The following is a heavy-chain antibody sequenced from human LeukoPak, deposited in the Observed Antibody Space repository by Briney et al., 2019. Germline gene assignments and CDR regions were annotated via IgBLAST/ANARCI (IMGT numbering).Heavy chain of an antibody. V-gene: IGHV3-7*05. D-gene: IGHD2-21*02. J-gene: IGHJ6*02. CDR1: GFTFSNYW. CDR3: AKWVTSPYYGLDV. Sequence: GGSLKLPCAASGFTFSNYWMNWVRQAPGKGLEWLAVIKGDGSEKYFVDSMEGRFTISRDNAQNSLYLQMNSLRAEDTAVYYCAKWVTSPYYGLDVWGQGTTVTVSS. CDR2: IKGDGSEK.